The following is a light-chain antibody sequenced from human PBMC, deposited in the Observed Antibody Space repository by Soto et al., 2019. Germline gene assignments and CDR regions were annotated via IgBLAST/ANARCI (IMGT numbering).Light chain of an antibody. V-gene: IGKV1-39*01. CDR1: QSISSY. CDR3: QQSYSTPRVT. CDR2: AAS. J-gene: IGKJ2*01. Sequence: DIQMTQSPSSLSASVGDRVTITCRASQSISSYLNWYQQKPGNAPKLLIYAASSLQSGVPSRFSGSGSATDFTLTISSLQPEDFATYYCQQSYSTPRVTFGQGTKLEIK.